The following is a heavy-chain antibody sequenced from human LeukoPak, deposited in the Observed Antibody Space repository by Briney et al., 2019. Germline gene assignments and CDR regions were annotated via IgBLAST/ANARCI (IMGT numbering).Heavy chain of an antibody. J-gene: IGHJ4*02. V-gene: IGHV3-23*01. CDR3: AQEEVPNDY. CDR2: LSRGRDIT. CDR1: GLTFSNHA. Sequence: GGSLRLSCAVSGLTFSNHAMSWVRQAPGRGLEWISALSRGRDITYYADSVRGRFTISRDISKNTLYLQMNSLRADDTAIYYCAQEEVPNDYWGQGTLVTVSS.